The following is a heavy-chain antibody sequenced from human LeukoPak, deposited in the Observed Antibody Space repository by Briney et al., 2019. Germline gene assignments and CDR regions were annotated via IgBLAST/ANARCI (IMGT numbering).Heavy chain of an antibody. V-gene: IGHV4-34*01. CDR1: GGSFSGYY. D-gene: IGHD5-24*01. CDR2: INHSGSI. Sequence: SETLSLTCAVYGGSFSGYYWSWIRQPPGKGLEWIGEINHSGSINYNPSLKSRVTISVDTSKNQFSLKLSSVTAADTAVYYCRWGSGDGYVGADYWGQGTLVTVSS. CDR3: RWGSGDGYVGADY. J-gene: IGHJ4*02.